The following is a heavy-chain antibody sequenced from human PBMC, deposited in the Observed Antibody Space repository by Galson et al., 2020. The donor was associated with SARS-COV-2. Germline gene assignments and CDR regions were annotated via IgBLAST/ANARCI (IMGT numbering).Heavy chain of an antibody. Sequence: SETLSLTCAVYGGSFSGYYWSWIRQPPGKGLEWIGEINHSGSTNYNPSLKSRVTISVDTSKNQFSLKLSSVTAADTAVYYCARDGSGMITFGGVIGRVPDYYYGMDVWGQGTTVTVSS. D-gene: IGHD3-16*02. CDR2: INHSGST. V-gene: IGHV4-34*01. CDR3: ARDGSGMITFGGVIGRVPDYYYGMDV. J-gene: IGHJ6*02. CDR1: GGSFSGYY.